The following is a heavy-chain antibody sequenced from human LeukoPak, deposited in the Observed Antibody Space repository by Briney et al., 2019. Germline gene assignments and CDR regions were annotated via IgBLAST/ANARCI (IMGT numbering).Heavy chain of an antibody. CDR1: GGSLSSGDY. V-gene: IGHV4-34*01. Sequence: SETLSLTCAVSGGSLSSGDYCGWIRQSPGKGLEWIGEINQSGVTNYNPSLKSRVTISVDTSKNQFSLNLRSVTAADTAVYYCAKVYYYVDVWGKGTTVTVSS. CDR3: AKVYYYVDV. CDR2: INQSGVT. J-gene: IGHJ6*03.